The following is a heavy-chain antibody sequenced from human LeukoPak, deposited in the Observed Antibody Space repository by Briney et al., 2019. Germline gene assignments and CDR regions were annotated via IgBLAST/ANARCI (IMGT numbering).Heavy chain of an antibody. Sequence: PLETLSLTCAVYGGSFSGYYWSWIRQPPGKGLEWIGEINHSGSTNYNPSLKSRVTISVDTSKNQFYLKLSSVTAADTAVYYCALSPYYGSGSYYYWGQGTLVTVSS. V-gene: IGHV4-34*01. J-gene: IGHJ4*02. D-gene: IGHD3-10*01. CDR1: GGSFSGYY. CDR3: ALSPYYGSGSYYY. CDR2: INHSGST.